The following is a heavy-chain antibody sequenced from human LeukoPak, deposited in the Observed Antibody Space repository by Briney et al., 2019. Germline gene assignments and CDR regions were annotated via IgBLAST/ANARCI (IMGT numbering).Heavy chain of an antibody. CDR3: ARVNRDGYNYLDY. V-gene: IGHV3-30-3*01. CDR1: GFTFSSYA. CDR2: ISYDGSNK. D-gene: IGHD5-12*01. Sequence: GGSLRLSCAASGFTFSSYAVHWVRQAPGKGLEWVAVISYDGSNKYYADSVKGRFTISRDNSKNTLYLQMNSLRAEDTAVYYCARVNRDGYNYLDYWGQGTLVTVSS. J-gene: IGHJ4*02.